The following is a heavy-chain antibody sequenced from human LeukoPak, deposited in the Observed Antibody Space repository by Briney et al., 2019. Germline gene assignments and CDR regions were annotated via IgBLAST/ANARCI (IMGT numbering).Heavy chain of an antibody. CDR2: IYHSGST. CDR3: ARVKYYYGSGSYSNYYYSYGMDY. Sequence: ASETLSLTCAVSGGPISSSNWWSWVRQPPGKGLEWIGEIYHSGSTNYNPSLKSRVTISVDKSKNQFSLKLSSVTAADTAVYYCARVKYYYGSGSYSNYYYSYGMDYWGQGTTVTVAS. J-gene: IGHJ6*02. CDR1: GGPISSSNW. V-gene: IGHV4-4*02. D-gene: IGHD3-10*01.